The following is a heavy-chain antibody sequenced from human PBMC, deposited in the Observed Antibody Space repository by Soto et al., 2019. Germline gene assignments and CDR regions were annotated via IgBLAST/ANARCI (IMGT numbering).Heavy chain of an antibody. J-gene: IGHJ5*02. Sequence: PGGSLRLSCAASGFTFSSYAMSWVRQAPGKGLEWVSAISGSGGSTYYADSVKGRFTISRDNSKNTLYLQMNSLRAEDTAVYYCAKVVVATNRGRWFDPWGQGTLVTVSS. CDR3: AKVVVATNRGRWFDP. D-gene: IGHD5-12*01. CDR2: ISGSGGST. CDR1: GFTFSSYA. V-gene: IGHV3-23*01.